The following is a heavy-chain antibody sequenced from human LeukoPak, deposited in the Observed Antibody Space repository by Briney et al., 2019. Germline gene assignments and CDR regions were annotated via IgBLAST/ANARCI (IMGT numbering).Heavy chain of an antibody. CDR2: TYYRSKWYN. V-gene: IGHV6-1*01. CDR1: GDSVSSNSAA. J-gene: IGHJ3*02. Sequence: SQTLSLTCAISGDSVSSNSAAWNWIRQSPSRGLEWLGRTYYRSKWYNDYAVSVKSRITINPDTSKNQFSLQLNSVTPEDTAVYYCAREGIQLWEIHDAFDIWGQGTMVTVSS. CDR3: AREGIQLWEIHDAFDI. D-gene: IGHD5-18*01.